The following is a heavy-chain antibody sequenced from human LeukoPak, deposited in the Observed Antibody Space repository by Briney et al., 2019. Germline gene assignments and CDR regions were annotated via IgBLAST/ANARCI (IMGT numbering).Heavy chain of an antibody. CDR3: ASADYYDSSGYYTHDAFDI. V-gene: IGHV3-30*03. Sequence: PGRSLRLSCAASGFTFSSYGMHWVRQAPGKGLEWVAVISYDGSNKYYADSVKGRFTISRDNSKNTLYLQMNSLRAEDTAVYYCASADYYDSSGYYTHDAFDIWGQGTMVTVSS. J-gene: IGHJ3*02. CDR2: ISYDGSNK. CDR1: GFTFSSYG. D-gene: IGHD3-22*01.